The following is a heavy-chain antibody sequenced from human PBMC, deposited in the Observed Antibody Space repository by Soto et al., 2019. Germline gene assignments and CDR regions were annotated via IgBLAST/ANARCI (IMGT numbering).Heavy chain of an antibody. CDR1: GFTFGDYA. Sequence: GGSLRLSCTASGFTFGDYAMSWFRQAPGKGLEWVGFIRSKAYGVTTEYAASVKGRFTISRDDSKSIAYLQMNSLKTEDTAVYYCTRAGGLTTLYFDYWGQGTLVTVSS. CDR3: TRAGGLTTLYFDY. D-gene: IGHD4-4*01. CDR2: IRSKAYGVTT. V-gene: IGHV3-49*03. J-gene: IGHJ4*02.